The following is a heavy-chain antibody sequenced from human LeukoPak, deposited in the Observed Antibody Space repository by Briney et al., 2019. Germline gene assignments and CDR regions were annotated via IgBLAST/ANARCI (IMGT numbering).Heavy chain of an antibody. Sequence: GGSLRLSCAASGFTFSSYSMKWVRQAAGKGLERVSDISSSSSTIYYADSVKGRFTISRDNAKNSLYLQMNSLRAEDTAVYYCASGLGFLEWLPSDFDYWGQGTLVTVSS. D-gene: IGHD3-3*01. V-gene: IGHV3-48*01. J-gene: IGHJ4*02. CDR1: GFTFSSYS. CDR2: ISSSSSTI. CDR3: ASGLGFLEWLPSDFDY.